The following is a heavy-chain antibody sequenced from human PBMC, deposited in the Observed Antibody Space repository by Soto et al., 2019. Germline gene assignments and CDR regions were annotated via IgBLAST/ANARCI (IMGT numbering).Heavy chain of an antibody. Sequence: QVQLVQSGAEVKKPGSSVKVSCKASGGTFSSYTISWVRQAPGQGLEWMGRIIPILGIANYAQKCQGRVTITADKSTSTDYMERSSLRSEDTAVYYCARGSCSGGSCYSFDYWGQGTLVTVSS. J-gene: IGHJ4*02. D-gene: IGHD2-15*01. CDR2: IIPILGIA. CDR1: GGTFSSYT. V-gene: IGHV1-69*02. CDR3: ARGSCSGGSCYSFDY.